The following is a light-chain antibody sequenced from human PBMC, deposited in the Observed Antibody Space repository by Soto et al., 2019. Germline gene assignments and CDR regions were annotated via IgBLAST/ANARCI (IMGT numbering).Light chain of an antibody. J-gene: IGKJ1*01. CDR1: QSISSY. CDR3: QQSYSTPWT. Sequence: DIQMTQSPSSLSASVGDRVTITCRASQSISSYLNWYQQKPGKAPKLLIYAASSLQSGVPSRFSGSGSGTDFTLTISSLQPEDFATYYCQQSYSTPWTVGQGTKVDNK. V-gene: IGKV1-39*01. CDR2: AAS.